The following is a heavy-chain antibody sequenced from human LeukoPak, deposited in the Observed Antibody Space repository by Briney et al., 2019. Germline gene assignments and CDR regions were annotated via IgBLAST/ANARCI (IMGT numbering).Heavy chain of an antibody. J-gene: IGHJ5*02. V-gene: IGHV4-59*08. CDR2: IYYSGST. CDR3: ASHVGGYDFWSAYLNGFDP. D-gene: IGHD3-3*01. Sequence: SETLSLTCTVSGGSISSYYWSWIRQPPGKGLEWIGYIYYSGSTNYNPSLKSRVTISVDTSKNQFSLKLSSVTAADTAVYYCASHVGGYDFWSAYLNGFDPWGQGTLVTVSS. CDR1: GGSISSYY.